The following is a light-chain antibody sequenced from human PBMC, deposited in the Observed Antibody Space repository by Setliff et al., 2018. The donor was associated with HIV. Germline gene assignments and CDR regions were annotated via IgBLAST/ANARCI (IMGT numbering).Light chain of an antibody. Sequence: QSALTQPASVSGSPGQSITISCTGTHNDVGSYNLVSWYRQHPGKAPKLLIYEVTKRPPGISDRFSASKSDNTASLTISGLQPEDEADYYCCSYAGSSSYVFGTGTKVTVL. V-gene: IGLV2-23*02. CDR2: EVT. CDR1: HNDVGSYNL. J-gene: IGLJ1*01. CDR3: CSYAGSSSYV.